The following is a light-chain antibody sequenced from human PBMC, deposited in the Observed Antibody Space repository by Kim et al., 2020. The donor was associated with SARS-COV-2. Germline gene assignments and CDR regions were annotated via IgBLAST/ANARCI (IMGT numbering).Light chain of an antibody. CDR2: GAS. V-gene: IGKV3-20*01. CDR3: QQYHTSRT. Sequence: EIVLTQSPGTLSLSPGERATLSCRASQSISNNYLAWYQHKPGQAPRLLIFGASIRATGIADRFSGSGSGTDFTLTISRLEPEDFAVYYCQQYHTSRTFGQGTKVDIK. CDR1: QSISNNY. J-gene: IGKJ1*01.